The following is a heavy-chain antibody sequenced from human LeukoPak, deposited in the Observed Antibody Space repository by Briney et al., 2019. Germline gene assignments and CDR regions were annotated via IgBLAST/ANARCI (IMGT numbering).Heavy chain of an antibody. CDR3: AARFGSGSYAHLDY. D-gene: IGHD3-10*01. CDR1: GFTSSNSW. Sequence: GRSRRLSCAASGFTSSNSWLSWVRQPPGKGLEWVGRIKSTTDGGTTDYAAPVKGRFPISRDDSKNTLYLQMNSLKTEDTAVYYCAARFGSGSYAHLDYWGQGTLVTVSS. J-gene: IGHJ4*02. CDR2: IKSTTDGGTT. V-gene: IGHV3-15*01.